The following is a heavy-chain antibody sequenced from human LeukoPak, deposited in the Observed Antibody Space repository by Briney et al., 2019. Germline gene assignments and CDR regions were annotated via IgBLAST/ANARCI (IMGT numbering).Heavy chain of an antibody. Sequence: ASVKVSCKASGGTFSSYAISWVRQAPGQGLEWMGWISAYNGNTNYAQKLQGRVTMTTDTSTSTAYMELRSLRSDDTAVYYCARGSVGPDIVVVPAASHYYYYYYMDVWGKGTTVTVSS. CDR1: GGTFSSYA. J-gene: IGHJ6*03. V-gene: IGHV1-18*01. CDR2: ISAYNGNT. D-gene: IGHD2-2*01. CDR3: ARGSVGPDIVVVPAASHYYYYYYMDV.